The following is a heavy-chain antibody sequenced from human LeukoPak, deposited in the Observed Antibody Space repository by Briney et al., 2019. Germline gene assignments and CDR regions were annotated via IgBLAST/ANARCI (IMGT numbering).Heavy chain of an antibody. CDR2: INPNSGGT. CDR1: GYTFTGYY. Sequence: ASVKVSCKASGYTFTGYYMHWVRQAPGQGLEWMGWINPNSGGTNYAQQFQGRVTMTRDTSISTAYMELSRLRSDDTAVYYCARDSRSYGQPSNWFDPWGQGTLVTVSS. J-gene: IGHJ5*02. V-gene: IGHV1-2*02. D-gene: IGHD5-18*01. CDR3: ARDSRSYGQPSNWFDP.